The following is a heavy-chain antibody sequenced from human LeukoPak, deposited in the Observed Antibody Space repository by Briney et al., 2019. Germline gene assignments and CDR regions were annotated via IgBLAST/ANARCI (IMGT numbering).Heavy chain of an antibody. D-gene: IGHD4-23*01. Sequence: GRSLRLSCAASGFTFSSYGMHWVRQAPGKGLEWVAVIWSDGSNKYYADSVKGRFTISRDNSKNTLYLQMNSLRVEDTAVYYCTDTVAGWGQGTLVTVSS. V-gene: IGHV3-33*01. CDR1: GFTFSSYG. CDR2: IWSDGSNK. J-gene: IGHJ4*01. CDR3: TDTVAG.